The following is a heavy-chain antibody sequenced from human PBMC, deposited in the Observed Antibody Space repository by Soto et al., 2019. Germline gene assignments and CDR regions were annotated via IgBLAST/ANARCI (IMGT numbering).Heavy chain of an antibody. J-gene: IGHJ4*02. V-gene: IGHV1-2*02. CDR3: VRDSGAKLSSS. CDR1: GYTFTGYY. D-gene: IGHD6-13*01. Sequence: GASVKVSCKASGYTFTGYYMHWVRQAPGQGLEWMGWINPNSGGTNYAQKFQGRVTMTRDTSISTAYMELRSLKSQDTAVYYCVRDSGAKLSSSWGQGTLVTVSS. CDR2: INPNSGGT.